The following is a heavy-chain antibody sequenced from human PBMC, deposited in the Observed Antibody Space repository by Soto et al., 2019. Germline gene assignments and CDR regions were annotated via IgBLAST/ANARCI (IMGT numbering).Heavy chain of an antibody. CDR2: INSDGSNT. D-gene: IGHD2-2*01. V-gene: IGHV3-74*01. Sequence: GGSLRLSCGASGFTFSSFGMHWVRQAPGERLVWVSRINSDGSNTNYADSVKGRFTISRDNAKNTLYLQMNSLRAEDTAVYYCARGGVPAAMSYWGQGTLVTVSS. CDR1: GFTFSSFG. CDR3: ARGGVPAAMSY. J-gene: IGHJ4*02.